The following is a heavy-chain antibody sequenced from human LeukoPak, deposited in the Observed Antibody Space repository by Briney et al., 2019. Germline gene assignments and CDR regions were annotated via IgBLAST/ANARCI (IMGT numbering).Heavy chain of an antibody. CDR2: IDYSGSS. D-gene: IGHD2-21*02. Sequence: SETLSLTCSVSDGSINRSPYYWGWIRQPPGKGLEWIGIIDYSGSSNFNPSLKSRVTISVDTSKNQFSLKLSSVTAADTAVYYCARDTMVTSNFDYWGQGTLVTVSS. CDR3: ARDTMVTSNFDY. J-gene: IGHJ4*02. V-gene: IGHV4-39*07. CDR1: DGSINRSPYY.